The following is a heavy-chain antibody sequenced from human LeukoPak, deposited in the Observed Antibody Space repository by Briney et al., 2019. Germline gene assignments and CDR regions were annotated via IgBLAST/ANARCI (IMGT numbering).Heavy chain of an antibody. J-gene: IGHJ4*02. CDR2: ISAYNGNT. D-gene: IGHD3-9*01. CDR1: GYTFTSYG. V-gene: IGHV1-18*04. Sequence: GASVKVACKASGYTFTSYGISWVRQAPGQGLEWMGWISAYNGNTNYAQKLQGRVTMTTDTSTSTAYMELRSLRPDDTAVYYCARVYAYYDILTGYYNPFDYWGQGTLVTVSS. CDR3: ARVYAYYDILTGYYNPFDY.